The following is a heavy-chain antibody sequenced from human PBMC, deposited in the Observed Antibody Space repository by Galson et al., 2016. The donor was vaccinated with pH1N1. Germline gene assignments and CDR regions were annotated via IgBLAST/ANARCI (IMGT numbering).Heavy chain of an antibody. CDR1: GFTVGTNY. D-gene: IGHD5-18*01. Sequence: SLRLSCGASGFTVGTNYMSWVRQAPGKGLEWVSLIYTGGSTYYADSVEGRFTISRDNSKNTLYLQMNSLRADDTAVYYCVRGLRGYSFTWGQGTLVTVSS. CDR3: VRGLRGYSFT. J-gene: IGHJ4*02. CDR2: IYTGGST. V-gene: IGHV3-53*01.